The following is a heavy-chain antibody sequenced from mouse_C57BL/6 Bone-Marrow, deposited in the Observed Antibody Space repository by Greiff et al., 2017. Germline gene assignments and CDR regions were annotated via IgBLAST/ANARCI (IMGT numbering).Heavy chain of an antibody. Sequence: DVKLVESGGGLVKPGGSLKLSCAASGFTFSSYAMSWVRQTPEKRLEWVATISDGGSYTYYPDNVKGRFTISRDNAKNNLYLQMSHLKSEDTAMYYCARDRVYSNPLAYWGQGTQVTVSA. D-gene: IGHD2-5*01. CDR3: ARDRVYSNPLAY. J-gene: IGHJ3*01. CDR2: ISDGGSYT. CDR1: GFTFSSYA. V-gene: IGHV5-4*01.